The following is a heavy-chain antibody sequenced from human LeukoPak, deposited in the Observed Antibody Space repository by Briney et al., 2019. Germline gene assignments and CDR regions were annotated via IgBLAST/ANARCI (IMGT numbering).Heavy chain of an antibody. J-gene: IGHJ5*02. Sequence: GRSLILSCAASGFTFDDYAMHWVRQAPGKGLEWVSGISWNSGSIGYADSVKGRFTISRDNAKNSLYLQMNSLRAEDTALYYCAKELYSYASGAFDPWGQGTLVTVSS. CDR2: ISWNSGSI. D-gene: IGHD5-18*01. CDR3: AKELYSYASGAFDP. V-gene: IGHV3-9*01. CDR1: GFTFDDYA.